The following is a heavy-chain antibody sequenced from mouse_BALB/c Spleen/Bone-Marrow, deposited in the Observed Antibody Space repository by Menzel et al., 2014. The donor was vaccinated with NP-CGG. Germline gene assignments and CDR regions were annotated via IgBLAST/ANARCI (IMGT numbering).Heavy chain of an antibody. Sequence: VKLMESGAELVRPGASVMLSCKASGYTFTSYWINWVKQRPGQGLEWIGNIYPSDSYTNYNQKFKDKATLTVDKSSSTAYMQLSSPTSENSAVYYCTRREGNYAFAYWGQGTLVTVSA. CDR3: TRREGNYAFAY. CDR2: IYPSDSYT. J-gene: IGHJ3*01. D-gene: IGHD2-1*01. CDR1: GYTFTSYW. V-gene: IGHV1-69*02.